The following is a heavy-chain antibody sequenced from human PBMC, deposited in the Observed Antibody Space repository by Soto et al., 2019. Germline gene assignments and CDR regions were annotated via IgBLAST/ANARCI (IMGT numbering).Heavy chain of an antibody. Sequence: PGGSLRLSCAGSGFTFSDYYMSWIRQAPGKGLEWVSYISSSGSTIYYADSVKGRFTISRDNAKNSLYLQMNSLRAEDTAVYYCARVRYCSGGSCSKTYNWFDPWGQGTLVTVSS. V-gene: IGHV3-11*01. CDR1: GFTFSDYY. J-gene: IGHJ5*02. CDR2: ISSSGSTI. D-gene: IGHD2-15*01. CDR3: ARVRYCSGGSCSKTYNWFDP.